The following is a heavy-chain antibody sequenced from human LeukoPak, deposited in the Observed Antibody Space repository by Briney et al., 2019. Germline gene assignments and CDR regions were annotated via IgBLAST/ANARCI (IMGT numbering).Heavy chain of an antibody. CDR3: APSDVNYFDY. J-gene: IGHJ4*02. CDR1: GYTFTGYY. D-gene: IGHD2-21*02. CDR2: INPNSGAT. Sequence: GASVKVSCKASGYTFTGYYIHWVRQAPGQGLEWMGWINPNSGATNYAQKFQGRVTMTRDTSISTAHMELSRLRSDDTAMYYCAPSDVNYFDYWGQGTLVTVSP. V-gene: IGHV1-2*02.